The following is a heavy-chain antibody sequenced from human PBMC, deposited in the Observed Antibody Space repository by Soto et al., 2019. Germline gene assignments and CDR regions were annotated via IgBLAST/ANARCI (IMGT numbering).Heavy chain of an antibody. V-gene: IGHV3-72*01. CDR1: GFTLSDHY. CDR3: VRWDSGNPEN. J-gene: IGHJ4*02. D-gene: IGHD1-26*01. CDR2: TKNKAQRYTT. Sequence: EVQLVESGGGLVQPGGSLRLSCVVSGFTLSDHYIDWVRQAPGKGLEWVGRTKNKAQRYTTEYAASVKGGFTISRDDSENSVYLQMNSLKTEDTAVYYCVRWDSGNPENWGQGTLVTVSS.